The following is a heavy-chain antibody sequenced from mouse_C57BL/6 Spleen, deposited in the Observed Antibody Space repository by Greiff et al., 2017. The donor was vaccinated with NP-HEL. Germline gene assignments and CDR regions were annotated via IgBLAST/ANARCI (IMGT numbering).Heavy chain of an antibody. Sequence: VQLQQSGPELVKPGASVKISCKASGYTFTDYYMNWVKQSHGKSLEWIGDLNPNNGGTSYNQKFKGKATLTVDKSSRTAYMELRSLTSEDSAVYYCARGPYYSNYGNYWGQGTTLTVSS. V-gene: IGHV1-26*01. CDR1: GYTFTDYY. CDR2: LNPNNGGT. J-gene: IGHJ2*01. CDR3: ARGPYYSNYGNY. D-gene: IGHD2-5*01.